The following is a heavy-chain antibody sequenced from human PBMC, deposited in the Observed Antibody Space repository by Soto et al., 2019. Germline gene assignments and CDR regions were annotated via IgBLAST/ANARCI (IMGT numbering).Heavy chain of an antibody. CDR3: TRETGTFCYYYGMDV. CDR1: GFTFGDYA. J-gene: IGHJ6*02. Sequence: PGGSLRLSCTASGFTFGDYAMSWFRQAPGKGLEWVGFIRSKAYGGTTEYAASVKGRFTISRDDSKSIAYLQMNSLKTEDTAVYYCTRETGTFCYYYGMDVWGQGTTGTVSS. CDR2: IRSKAYGGTT. V-gene: IGHV3-49*03. D-gene: IGHD1-1*01.